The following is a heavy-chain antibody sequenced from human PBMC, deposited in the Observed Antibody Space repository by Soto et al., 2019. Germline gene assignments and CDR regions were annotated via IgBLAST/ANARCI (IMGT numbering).Heavy chain of an antibody. D-gene: IGHD5-12*01. CDR2: IIPILGIA. J-gene: IGHJ6*02. V-gene: IGHV1-69*08. CDR3: AGDMARKGYGMDV. Sequence: QVQLVQSGAEVKKPGSSVKVSCKASGGTFSSYTISWVRQAPGQGLEWMGRIIPILGIANYAQKFQGRVTITAEKSTSTAYMELSSLRSEDTAVYYCAGDMARKGYGMDVWGQGTTVTVSS. CDR1: GGTFSSYT.